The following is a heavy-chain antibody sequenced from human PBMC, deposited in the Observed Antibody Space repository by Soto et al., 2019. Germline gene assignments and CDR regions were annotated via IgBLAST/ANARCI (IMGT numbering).Heavy chain of an antibody. Sequence: EVQLLESGGSLVHPGGSLRLSCAASGFSFSYFAMSWVRQAPGKGLEWVAANSGSGGNTYYADSVKGRFTISRDNSKNTLFLQMNSLRDEDTAVYYCAKDRGGSGWSTLDHWGQGTLVTVSS. CDR1: GFSFSYFA. J-gene: IGHJ4*02. CDR2: NSGSGGNT. V-gene: IGHV3-23*01. D-gene: IGHD6-19*01. CDR3: AKDRGGSGWSTLDH.